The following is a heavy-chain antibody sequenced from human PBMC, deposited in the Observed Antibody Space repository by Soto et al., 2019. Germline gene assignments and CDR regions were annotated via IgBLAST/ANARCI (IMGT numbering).Heavy chain of an antibody. CDR3: ARGYNDYWSGYYPLDY. Sequence: ASVKVSCKASGYTFASYGVSWVREAPGQGLEWMGWIRVYNGNTKYAQKLQDRVTMTTDTSTSTAYMELRSLRSDDTAVYYCARGYNDYWSGYYPLDYWGQGTLVTVYS. CDR1: GYTFASYG. J-gene: IGHJ4*02. V-gene: IGHV1-18*01. D-gene: IGHD3-3*01. CDR2: IRVYNGNT.